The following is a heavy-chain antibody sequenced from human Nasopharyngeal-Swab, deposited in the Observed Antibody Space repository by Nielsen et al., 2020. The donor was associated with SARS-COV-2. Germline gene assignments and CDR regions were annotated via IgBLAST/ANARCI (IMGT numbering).Heavy chain of an antibody. CDR1: GGTFGSYA. Sequence: SVKVSCKASGGTFGSYAISWVRQAPGQGLEWMGGIIPIFGTANYAQKFQGRVTITADKSTSTAYMELSSLRSEDTAVYYCARGRQQLVRGYDYWGQGTLVTVSS. CDR3: ARGRQQLVRGYDY. J-gene: IGHJ4*02. CDR2: IIPIFGTA. D-gene: IGHD6-13*01. V-gene: IGHV1-69*06.